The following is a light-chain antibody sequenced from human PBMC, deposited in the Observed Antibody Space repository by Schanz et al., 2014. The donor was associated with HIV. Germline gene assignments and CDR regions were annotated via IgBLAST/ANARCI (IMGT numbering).Light chain of an antibody. CDR2: DNN. CDR1: SSNIGNTY. CDR3: GTWDNSLSAL. Sequence: QSVLTQPPSVSAAPGQKVTISCSGSSSNIGNTYVSWYQQLPGTAPKLLIYDNNKRPSGIPDRFSGSKSGASATLGITGLQTGDEADYYCGTWDNSLSALFGTGTKLTVL. J-gene: IGLJ1*01. V-gene: IGLV1-51*01.